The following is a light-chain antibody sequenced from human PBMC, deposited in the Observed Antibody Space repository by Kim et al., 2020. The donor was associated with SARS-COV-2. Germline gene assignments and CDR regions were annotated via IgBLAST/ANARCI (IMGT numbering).Light chain of an antibody. CDR2: GKN. CDR1: SLRSSY. CDR3: NSRDNNNNHVL. Sequence: SSELTQDPAVSVALGQTVRITCQGDSLRSSYATWYQQKAGQAPVLVIYGKNSRPSGIPDRFSGSNSGNTASLTITGARAEDEADYYCNSRDNNNNHVLFAGGTQLAVL. V-gene: IGLV3-19*01. J-gene: IGLJ2*01.